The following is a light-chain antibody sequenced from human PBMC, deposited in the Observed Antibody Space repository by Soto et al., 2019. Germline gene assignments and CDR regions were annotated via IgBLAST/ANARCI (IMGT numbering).Light chain of an antibody. CDR3: QQSYTTPPWT. CDR1: QSISSY. V-gene: IGKV1-39*01. J-gene: IGKJ1*01. Sequence: DIQMTQSPSSLSASVGDRVTITCRASQSISSYLNWYQQKPGKAPKVLIYDASSLQSGVPSRFSGSGSGTDFTLTISSLQPEDFATYYCQQSYTTPPWTVGQGTKVDSK. CDR2: DAS.